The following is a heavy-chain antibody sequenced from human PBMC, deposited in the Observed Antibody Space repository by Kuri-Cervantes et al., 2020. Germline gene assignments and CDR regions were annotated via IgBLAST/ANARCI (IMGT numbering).Heavy chain of an antibody. D-gene: IGHD5-18*01. CDR3: ARGYSYADY. J-gene: IGHJ4*02. Sequence: ETLSLTCAVYGGSFSDYYWIWIRQSPGKGLEWVSAISGSGGSTYYADSVKGRFTISRDNSKNTLYLQMNSLRAEDTAVYYCARGYSYADYWGQGTLVTVSS. CDR2: ISGSGGST. CDR1: GGSFSDYY. V-gene: IGHV3-23*01.